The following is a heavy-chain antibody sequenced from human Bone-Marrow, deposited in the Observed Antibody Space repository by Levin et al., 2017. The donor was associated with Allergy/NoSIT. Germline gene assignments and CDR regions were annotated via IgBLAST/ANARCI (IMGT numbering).Heavy chain of an antibody. J-gene: IGHJ6*02. V-gene: IGHV5-51*01. CDR2: VYPGDSDT. CDR1: GYSFPTFW. CDR3: ARYCTGAGCHPGNYRYYGADV. D-gene: IGHD2-8*02. Sequence: GASVKVSCKGSGYSFPTFWIGWVRQMPGKGLEWMGTVYPGDSDTRYSPSFEGQVTISVDKSTSTAYLEWRGLKTSDTAMYYCARYCTGAGCHPGNYRYYGADVWGQGTMVTVSS.